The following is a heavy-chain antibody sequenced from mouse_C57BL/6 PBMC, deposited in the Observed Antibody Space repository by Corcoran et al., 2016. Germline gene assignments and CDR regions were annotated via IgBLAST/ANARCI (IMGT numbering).Heavy chain of an antibody. CDR3: ARKEGMVTFFDY. V-gene: IGHV1-26*01. J-gene: IGHJ2*01. D-gene: IGHD2-2*01. CDR2: INPNNGGT. Sequence: EVQLQQSGPELVKPGASVKISCKASGYTFTDYYMNWVKQSHGKSLEWIGDINPNNGGTSYNQKFKGKATLTVDKSSSTAYMELRSLTSEDSACYYCARKEGMVTFFDYWGQGTTLTVSS. CDR1: GYTFTDYY.